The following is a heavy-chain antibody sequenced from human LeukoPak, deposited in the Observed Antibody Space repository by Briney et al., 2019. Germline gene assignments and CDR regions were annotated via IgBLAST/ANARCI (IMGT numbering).Heavy chain of an antibody. D-gene: IGHD5-24*01. Sequence: GASVKVSCKASGYTFTGYYMHWVRQAPGQGLEWMGIINPSGGSTSYAQKFQGRVTMTRDTSTSTVYMELSSLRSEDTAVYYCARVLGERWLQIPHDAFDIWGQGTMVTVSS. CDR1: GYTFTGYY. CDR3: ARVLGERWLQIPHDAFDI. J-gene: IGHJ3*02. CDR2: INPSGGST. V-gene: IGHV1-46*01.